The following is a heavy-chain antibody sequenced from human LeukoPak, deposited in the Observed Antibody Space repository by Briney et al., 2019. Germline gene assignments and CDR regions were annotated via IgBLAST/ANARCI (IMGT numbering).Heavy chain of an antibody. D-gene: IGHD5-18*01. CDR1: GYTFTSYG. CDR3: ARALLYGYALNAFDI. Sequence: GASVKVSCKASGYTFTSYGISWVRQAPGQGLEWMGWISAYNGNTNYAQKLQGRVTMTTDTSTSTAYMELRSLRSDDTAVYYCARALLYGYALNAFDIWGQGTMVTVSS. V-gene: IGHV1-18*01. CDR2: ISAYNGNT. J-gene: IGHJ3*02.